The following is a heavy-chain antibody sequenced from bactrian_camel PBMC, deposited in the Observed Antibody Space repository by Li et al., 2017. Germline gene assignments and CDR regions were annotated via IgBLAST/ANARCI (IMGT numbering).Heavy chain of an antibody. Sequence: HVQLVESGGGSVQAGGSLRLSCAASGFTYTRYCMGWFRQAPGKEREGVAAIDSDGSTSYADSVKGRFTISRDNAKNTMYLQMNSLKPEDTAMYYCAAAPRQWNGVSRVCPKVYLYWGKGTQVTVS. CDR1: GFTYTRYC. V-gene: IGHV3S26*01. J-gene: IGHJ4*01. D-gene: IGHD2*01. CDR3: AAAPRQWNGVSRVCPKVYLY. CDR2: IDSDGST.